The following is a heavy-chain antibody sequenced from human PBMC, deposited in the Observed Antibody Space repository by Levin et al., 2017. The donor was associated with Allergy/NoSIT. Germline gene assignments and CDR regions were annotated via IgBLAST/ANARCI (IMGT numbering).Heavy chain of an antibody. D-gene: IGHD1-26*01. J-gene: IGHJ4*02. CDR1: GFTFSSHS. Sequence: GESLKISCAASGFTFSSHSMNWVRQAPGKGLEWLSYISSSGTTYYADSVKGRFTISRDNAKNSLYLQMNSLRDEDTAVYYCAREEGSGSYFPYWGQGTLVTVSS. CDR3: AREEGSGSYFPY. CDR2: ISSSGTT. V-gene: IGHV3-48*02.